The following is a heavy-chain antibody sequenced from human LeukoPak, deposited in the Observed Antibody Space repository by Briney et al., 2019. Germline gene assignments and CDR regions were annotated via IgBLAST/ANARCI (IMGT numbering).Heavy chain of an antibody. J-gene: IGHJ4*02. V-gene: IGHV3-20*04. Sequence: PGGSLRLSCEASGFTFSSHTMNWVRQAPGKGLEWVSGINWNGGSTGYADSVKGRFTISRDNAKNSLYLQMNSLRAEDTALYYCARLYYYDRREPHLDYWGQGTLVTVSS. CDR2: INWNGGST. CDR1: GFTFSSHT. CDR3: ARLYYYDRREPHLDY. D-gene: IGHD3-22*01.